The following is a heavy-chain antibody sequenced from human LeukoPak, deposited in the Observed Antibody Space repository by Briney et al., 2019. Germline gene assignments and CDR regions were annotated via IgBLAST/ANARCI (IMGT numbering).Heavy chain of an antibody. CDR1: GFTFSSYA. CDR3: AKDTRRYCSGGSCYFDY. V-gene: IGHV3-23*01. CDR2: ISGSGGST. D-gene: IGHD2-15*01. J-gene: IGHJ4*02. Sequence: GGSLRLSCAASGFTFSSYAMSWVRQAPGKGLEWVSAISGSGGSTYYADSVKGRFTISRDNSKNTLYLQMNSLRAEDTAVYYCAKDTRRYCSGGSCYFDYWGQGILVTVSS.